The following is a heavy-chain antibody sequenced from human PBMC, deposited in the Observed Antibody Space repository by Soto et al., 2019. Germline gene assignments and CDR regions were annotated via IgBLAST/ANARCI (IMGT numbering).Heavy chain of an antibody. Sequence: PGGSLRLSCAASGFTFSSYAMSWVRQAPGKGLEWVSAISGSGGSTYYADSVKGRFTISRDNSKNTLYLQMNSLRAEDTAVYYCAKSDRYYDSSGYFLWGQGTLVTVSS. CDR3: AKSDRYYDSSGYFL. V-gene: IGHV3-23*01. CDR2: ISGSGGST. D-gene: IGHD3-22*01. CDR1: GFTFSSYA. J-gene: IGHJ4*02.